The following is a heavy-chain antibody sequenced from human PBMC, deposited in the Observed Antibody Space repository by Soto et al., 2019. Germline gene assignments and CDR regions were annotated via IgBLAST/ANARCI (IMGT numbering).Heavy chain of an antibody. D-gene: IGHD5-12*01. Sequence: GGSLRLSCAAARVTFSSYGMHWVRQAPGKGLEWVAVIWYDGSNKYYADSVKGRFTISRDNSKNTLYLQMNSLRAEDTAVYYCARDLGLRALYYFDYWGQGTLVTV. CDR2: IWYDGSNK. CDR3: ARDLGLRALYYFDY. J-gene: IGHJ4*02. V-gene: IGHV3-33*01. CDR1: RVTFSSYG.